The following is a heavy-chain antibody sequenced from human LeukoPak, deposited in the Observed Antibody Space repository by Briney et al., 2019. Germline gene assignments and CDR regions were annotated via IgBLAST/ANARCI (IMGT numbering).Heavy chain of an antibody. J-gene: IGHJ4*01. CDR1: GFTFSSYV. V-gene: IGHV3-23*01. D-gene: IGHD6-13*01. Sequence: GGSLRLSCAASGFTFSSYVMNWVRQAPGKGLEWVSAITGPGGGTYYADSVKGRFTISRDNSKNTLYLQMNSLRVEDTAIYYCAKLATRAVAGAFDYWGHGTLVTVSS. CDR3: AKLATRAVAGAFDY. CDR2: ITGPGGGT.